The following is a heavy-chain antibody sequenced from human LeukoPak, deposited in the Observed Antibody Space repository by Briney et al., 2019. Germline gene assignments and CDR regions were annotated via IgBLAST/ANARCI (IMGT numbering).Heavy chain of an antibody. V-gene: IGHV4-61*02. D-gene: IGHD6-13*01. CDR2: IYTSGST. CDR1: GGSISSGSYY. CDR3: ASEYSSSWPFYYYYMDV. Sequence: SQTLSLTCTVSGGSISSGSYYWSWIRQPAGKGLEWIGRIYTSGSTNYNPSLKSRVTISVDTSKNQFSLKLSSVTAADTAVYYCASEYSSSWPFYYYYMDVWGKGTTVTVPS. J-gene: IGHJ6*03.